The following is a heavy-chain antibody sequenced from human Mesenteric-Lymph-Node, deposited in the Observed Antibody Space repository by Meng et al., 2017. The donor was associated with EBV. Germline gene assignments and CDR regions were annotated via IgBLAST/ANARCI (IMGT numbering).Heavy chain of an antibody. CDR2: ISSSGNYI. CDR3: ARGDQMAFY. CDR1: GFTFSAYN. D-gene: IGHD5-24*01. J-gene: IGHJ4*02. Sequence: EVQLLESGGGLVKPGGSLRLSCAASGFTFSAYNMNWVRQAPGKGLEWVSSISSSGNYIYYADSVKGRFTISRDNAKNSLYLQMNSLRAEDTAVYYCARGDQMAFYWGQGTLVTVSS. V-gene: IGHV3-21*01.